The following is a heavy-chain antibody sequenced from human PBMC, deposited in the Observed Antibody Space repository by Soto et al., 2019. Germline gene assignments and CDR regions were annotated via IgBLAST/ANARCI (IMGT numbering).Heavy chain of an antibody. J-gene: IGHJ3*02. CDR3: ARSVVAVIAFDI. V-gene: IGHV1-69*13. D-gene: IGHD2-21*01. CDR2: IIPMFGTP. CDR1: AGTFRSYA. Sequence: SVKVSCKAAAGTFRSYAMSWVRQAPGQGLEWMGGIIPMFGTPNYAQNFKGRLTITADESTRTAYMELSSLRSEDTAVYYCARSVVAVIAFDIWGQGTMVTVSS.